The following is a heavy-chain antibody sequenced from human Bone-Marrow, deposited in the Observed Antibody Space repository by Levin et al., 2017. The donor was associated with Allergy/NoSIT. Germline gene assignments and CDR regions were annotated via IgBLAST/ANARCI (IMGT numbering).Heavy chain of an antibody. CDR1: GFTFPNYW. CDR3: TNGLHGEAL. V-gene: IGHV3-74*01. D-gene: IGHD3-10*01. Sequence: GGSLRLSCAASGFTFPNYWMHWVRQVPGKGLMFVSTIKPDGTGANYADSVKGRFTISRDNNKNTLFLQMNNLRDEDTAVYYCTNGLHGEALWGRGTLVTVSS. J-gene: IGHJ4*02. CDR2: IKPDGTGA.